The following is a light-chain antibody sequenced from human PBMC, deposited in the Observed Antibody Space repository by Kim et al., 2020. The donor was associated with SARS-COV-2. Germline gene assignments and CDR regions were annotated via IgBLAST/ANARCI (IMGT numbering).Light chain of an antibody. V-gene: IGLV1-47*01. J-gene: IGLJ3*02. CDR1: SSNIGSDY. CDR3: AAWDDSLSAWV. Sequence: VLTQPPSASGTPGQRVTISCSGSSSNIGSDYVYWYQQLPGMAPKLLIYTNNQRPSGVPDRFSGSKSGTSASLAISGLRSEDEADYYCAAWDDSLSAWVFGGGTQLTVL. CDR2: TNN.